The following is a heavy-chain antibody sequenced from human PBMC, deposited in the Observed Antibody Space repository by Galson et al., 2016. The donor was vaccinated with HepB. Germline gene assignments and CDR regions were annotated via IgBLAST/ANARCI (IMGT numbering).Heavy chain of an antibody. CDR1: GGTFSSYA. CDR2: ITPMFAAA. D-gene: IGHD5/OR15-5a*01. V-gene: IGHV1-69*06. CDR3: AREVYARLQYYMDV. J-gene: IGHJ6*03. Sequence: SVKVSCKASGGTFSSYAISWVRQAPGQGLEWMGGITPMFAAANYAQKFQGRVTITADKSTSTAYMELSSLRSEDTAVYYCAREVYARLQYYMDVRGKGTTVTVSS.